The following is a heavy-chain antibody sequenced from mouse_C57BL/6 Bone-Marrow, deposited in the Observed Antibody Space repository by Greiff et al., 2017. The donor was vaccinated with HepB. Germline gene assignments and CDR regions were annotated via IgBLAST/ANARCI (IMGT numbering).Heavy chain of an antibody. CDR2: IHPNSGST. CDR1: GYTFTSYW. J-gene: IGHJ4*01. V-gene: IGHV1-64*01. Sequence: QVQLQQPGAELVKPGASVKLSCKASGYTFTSYWMHWVKQRPGQGLEWIGMIHPNSGSTNYNEKFKSKATLTADKSSSTAYMQLSSLTSEDSAVYFCARGNYFYAMDYWGQGTSVTVSS. D-gene: IGHD1-1*01. CDR3: ARGNYFYAMDY.